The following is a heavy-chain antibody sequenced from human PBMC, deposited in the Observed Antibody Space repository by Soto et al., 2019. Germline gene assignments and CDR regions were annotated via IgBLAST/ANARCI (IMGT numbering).Heavy chain of an antibody. CDR1: GGSISSGGYY. CDR3: ARGRVVVVAATYWFDP. J-gene: IGHJ5*02. Sequence: QVQLQESGPGLVKPSQTLSLTCTVSGGSISSGGYYWSWIHQHPGKGLEWIGYIYYSGSTYYNPSLKSRVTISVDTSKNQFALKLISVTAADTAVYYCARGRVVVVAATYWFDPWGQGTLVTVSS. D-gene: IGHD2-15*01. CDR2: IYYSGST. V-gene: IGHV4-31*03.